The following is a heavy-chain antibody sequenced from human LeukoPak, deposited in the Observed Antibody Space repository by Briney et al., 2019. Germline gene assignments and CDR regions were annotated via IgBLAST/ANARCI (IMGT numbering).Heavy chain of an antibody. CDR2: INPSGGST. CDR3: ARAERIPGAFDI. CDR1: GYTFTSYY. V-gene: IGHV1-46*01. J-gene: IGHJ3*02. Sequence: GASVKVSCKASGYTFTSYYMHWVRQAPGQGLEWMGIINPSGGSTSYAQKFQGRVTMTRDTSTSTVYMELSSPRSEDTAVYYCARAERIPGAFDIWGQGTMVTVSS. D-gene: IGHD2-15*01.